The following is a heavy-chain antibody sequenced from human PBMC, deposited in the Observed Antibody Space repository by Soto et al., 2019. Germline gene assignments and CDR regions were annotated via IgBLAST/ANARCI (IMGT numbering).Heavy chain of an antibody. V-gene: IGHV4-31*03. J-gene: IGHJ4*02. D-gene: IGHD3-10*01. Sequence: TLSLTCTVSGDSFSGDYYWSWIRQYPGKGLEWLAYISYSGSTYYNPSLESRLSISLDTSKNQISLRLISVTAADTAVYYCARDMDDSGNYSPWRYWGQGTQVTVSS. CDR1: GDSFSGDYY. CDR3: ARDMDDSGNYSPWRY. CDR2: ISYSGST.